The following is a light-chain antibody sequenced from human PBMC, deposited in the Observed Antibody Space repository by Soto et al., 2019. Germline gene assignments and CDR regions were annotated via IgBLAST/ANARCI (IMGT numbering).Light chain of an antibody. CDR1: QSFSSY. J-gene: IGKJ5*01. Sequence: EIVLTQSPATLSLSPGERATLSCRASQSFSSYLAWYQQKPGQAPRLLIYDASKRATGIPARFSGRGSGTDITLTISSLEPEDFAVYYCQQRSNWPPVITVGQGTRLEMK. CDR2: DAS. V-gene: IGKV3-11*01. CDR3: QQRSNWPPVIT.